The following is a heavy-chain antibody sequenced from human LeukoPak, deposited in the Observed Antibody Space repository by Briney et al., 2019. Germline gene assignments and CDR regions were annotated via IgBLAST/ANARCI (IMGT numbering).Heavy chain of an antibody. J-gene: IGHJ4*02. D-gene: IGHD4-17*01. Sequence: GGSLRLSCAASGFTLSTYWMSWVRQAPGKGLEWVANIKQDGSEKYYVDSVKGRFTISRDNAKNSLYLRMNSLRAEDTAVYYCAREEGTYGGFDYWGQGTLVTVSS. V-gene: IGHV3-7*01. CDR1: GFTLSTYW. CDR2: IKQDGSEK. CDR3: AREEGTYGGFDY.